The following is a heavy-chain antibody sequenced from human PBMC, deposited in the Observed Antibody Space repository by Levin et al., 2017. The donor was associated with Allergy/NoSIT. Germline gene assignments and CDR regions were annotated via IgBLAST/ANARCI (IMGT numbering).Heavy chain of an antibody. CDR3: TRESPPMVIGYYYYYMDA. CDR1: GFTFSDHN. J-gene: IGHJ6*03. Sequence: GESLKISCTASGFTFSDHNMNWVRQAPGKGLEWISYISSSGHSIYYADSLKGRFTISRDNAKNSLYLQMTSLRVEDTAVYFCTRESPPMVIGYYYYYMDAWGTGTTVTVSS. V-gene: IGHV3-48*01. D-gene: IGHD2-21*01. CDR2: ISSSGHSI.